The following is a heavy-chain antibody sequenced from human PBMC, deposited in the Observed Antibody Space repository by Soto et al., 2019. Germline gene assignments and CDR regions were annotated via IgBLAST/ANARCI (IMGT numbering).Heavy chain of an antibody. J-gene: IGHJ6*03. CDR2: IWYDGSNK. CDR3: ARRFRGIVVVPAAMPKVYYYYMDV. CDR1: GFTFSSYG. D-gene: IGHD2-2*01. Sequence: GGSLRLSCAASGFTFSSYGMHWVRQAPGKGLEWVAVIWYDGSNKYYADSVKGRFTVSRDNSKNTLYLQMNSLRAEDTAVYYCARRFRGIVVVPAAMPKVYYYYMDVWGKGTTVTVSS. V-gene: IGHV3-33*01.